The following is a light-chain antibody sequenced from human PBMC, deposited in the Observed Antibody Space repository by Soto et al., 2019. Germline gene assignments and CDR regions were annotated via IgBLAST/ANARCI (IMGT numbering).Light chain of an antibody. CDR3: QQYETYSPT. Sequence: QMTQSPSSVSASVGDRVTITCRASQGISNRLAWYQQKPGKAPNLLIFSASTLESGVPSRFSGSGSGTDFTLTVSNLQPEDFATYYCQQYETYSPTFGQGTKVDIK. CDR2: SAS. CDR1: QGISNR. J-gene: IGKJ1*01. V-gene: IGKV1D-12*01.